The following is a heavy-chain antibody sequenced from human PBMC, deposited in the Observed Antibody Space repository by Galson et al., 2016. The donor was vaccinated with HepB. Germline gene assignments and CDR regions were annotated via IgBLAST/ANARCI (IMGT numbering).Heavy chain of an antibody. J-gene: IGHJ4*02. CDR2: IKRKSDGGTT. CDR1: GFIFKNYW. D-gene: IGHD1-7*01. Sequence: SLRLSCAASGFIFKNYWMAWVRQAPGKGLEWVGRIKRKSDGGTTDYAAAVKGRFIISRDDSTDTLYLQMNSLKTEDTGVYYCSTGVYVTGTNDCWGQGTLVTVSS. CDR3: STGVYVTGTNDC. V-gene: IGHV3-15*01.